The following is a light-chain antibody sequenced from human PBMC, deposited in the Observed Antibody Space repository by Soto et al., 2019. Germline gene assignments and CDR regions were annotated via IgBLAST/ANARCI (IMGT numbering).Light chain of an antibody. CDR2: GGS. J-gene: IGLJ1*01. CDR3: CTYVGGSNV. CDR1: SSDGGSYNC. V-gene: IGLV2-23*03. Sequence: QSALTQPDPVSESPGQSISIPCTGNSSDGGSYNCVSWYQQHPGTAPKLMSYGGSKRPSGVCDRFSGSKSCNTAYLTISGLKADDEADYFCCTYVGGSNVFGSGTKVTVL.